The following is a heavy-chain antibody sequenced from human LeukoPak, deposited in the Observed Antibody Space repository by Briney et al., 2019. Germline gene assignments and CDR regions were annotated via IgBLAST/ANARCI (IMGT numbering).Heavy chain of an antibody. CDR1: GFTFSYYE. J-gene: IGHJ4*02. D-gene: IGHD2-15*01. CDR3: AKGGCQGDCSGGTCYGDY. Sequence: PGGSLRLSCVGSGFTFSYYEMNWVRQAPGKGLEWLAFISREGFGIHYAASVEGRFTISRDNAKNTLYLQMTSLRDADTAVYYCAKGGCQGDCSGGTCYGDYWGQGTLVTVSS. CDR2: ISREGFGI. V-gene: IGHV3-48*03.